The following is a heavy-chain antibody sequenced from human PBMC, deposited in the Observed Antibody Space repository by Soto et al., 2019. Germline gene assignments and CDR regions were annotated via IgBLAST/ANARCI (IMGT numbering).Heavy chain of an antibody. J-gene: IGHJ4*02. CDR1: GGSINSGDYS. D-gene: IGHD6-13*01. CDR3: AREGEQLVLDY. V-gene: IGHV4-30-2*06. CDR2: IYHTGTT. Sequence: SETLSLTCTVSGGSINSGDYSWTWIRQSPGKGLEWIGYIYHTGTTYYNMSLKSRVTISVDRSKKQFSLKLSSVTAADTAVYYCAREGEQLVLDYWGQGTLVT.